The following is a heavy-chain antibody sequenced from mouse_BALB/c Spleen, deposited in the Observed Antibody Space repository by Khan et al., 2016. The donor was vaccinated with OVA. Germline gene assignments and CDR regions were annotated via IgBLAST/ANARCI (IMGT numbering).Heavy chain of an antibody. J-gene: IGHJ3*01. Sequence: EVQLQESGPGLVKPSQSLSLTCSVTGYSITSGYFWNWIRQFPGNKLEWMGYIRYDGNSNYYPSLKNRISISRDTSKNQFFLKLNSVTPEDTATYCCARGGSSGPAWFTNWGQGTLVTVSA. CDR3: ARGGSSGPAWFTN. CDR1: GYSITSGYF. V-gene: IGHV3-6*02. D-gene: IGHD3-1*01. CDR2: IRYDGNS.